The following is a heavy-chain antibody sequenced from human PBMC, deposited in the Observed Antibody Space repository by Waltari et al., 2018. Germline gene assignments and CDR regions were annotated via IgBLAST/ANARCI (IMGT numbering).Heavy chain of an antibody. J-gene: IGHJ3*01. Sequence: QVQLVQSGAEVKKSGASVKVSCKASGYSFTGYAMHWVRQAPGQGLEWMGWINAGNGNTKDSQNFQGRVTLTRDTSATTAYMELTSLRSEDTAVYYCAREGQWPTWGQGTMVTVSS. D-gene: IGHD6-19*01. CDR3: AREGQWPT. V-gene: IGHV1-3*01. CDR2: INAGNGNT. CDR1: GYSFTGYA.